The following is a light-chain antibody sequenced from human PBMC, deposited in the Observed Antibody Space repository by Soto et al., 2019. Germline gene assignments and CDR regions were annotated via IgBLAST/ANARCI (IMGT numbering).Light chain of an antibody. V-gene: IGKV3-20*01. CDR3: QQYGSSQIT. J-gene: IGKJ5*01. CDR1: QSVSSSY. CDR2: GAS. Sequence: EIVLTHSPGTLSLSPGERGTLXCRPSQSVSSSYLAWYQQKPGQAPRLLIYGASSRATGIPDRFSGSGSGTDFTLTISRLEPEDFAVYYCQQYGSSQITFGQGTRLEIK.